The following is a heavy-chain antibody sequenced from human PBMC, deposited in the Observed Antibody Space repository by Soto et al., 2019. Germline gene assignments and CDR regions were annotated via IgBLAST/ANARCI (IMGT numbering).Heavy chain of an antibody. J-gene: IGHJ5*02. V-gene: IGHV4-59*01. D-gene: IGHD2-21*02. CDR2: IYYSGIT. CDR1: GGSISSYY. CDR3: AAAAGLGAYCGGDCYYGWFDA. Sequence: SETLSLTCTVCGGSISSYYWSWIRQPPWKGLEWIGYIYYSGITNYNPSLKSRVTISVDTSKNQFSLKLSSVTAADTAVYYCAAAAGLGAYCGGDCYYGWFDAWGRGTLVTVCS.